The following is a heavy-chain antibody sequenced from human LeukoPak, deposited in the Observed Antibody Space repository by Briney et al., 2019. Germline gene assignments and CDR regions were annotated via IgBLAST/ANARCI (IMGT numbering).Heavy chain of an antibody. CDR3: AKDIYD. J-gene: IGHJ4*02. V-gene: IGHV3-9*01. Sequence: GRSLRLSCAASGFTFDDYAMHWVRQAPGKGLEWVSGISWNSGSIGYADSVKGRFTISRDNAKNSLYLQMNSLRAEDTALYYRAKDIYDWGQGTLVTVSS. CDR1: GFTFDDYA. D-gene: IGHD2-2*02. CDR2: ISWNSGSI.